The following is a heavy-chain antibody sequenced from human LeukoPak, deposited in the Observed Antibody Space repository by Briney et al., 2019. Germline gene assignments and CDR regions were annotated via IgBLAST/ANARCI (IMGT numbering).Heavy chain of an antibody. J-gene: IGHJ3*02. CDR3: ARVRLMVRGVIHRAFDI. CDR1: GYSISSGYY. V-gene: IGHV4-38-2*02. CDR2: IYHSGST. D-gene: IGHD3-10*01. Sequence: KPSETLSLTCTVSGYSISSGYYWGWIRQPPGKGLEWIGSIYHSGSTYYNPSLKSRVTISVDTSKNQFSLKLSSVTAADTAVYYCARVRLMVRGVIHRAFDIWGQGTMVTVSS.